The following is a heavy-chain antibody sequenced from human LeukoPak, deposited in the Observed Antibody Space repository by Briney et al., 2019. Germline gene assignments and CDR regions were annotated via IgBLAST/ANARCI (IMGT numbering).Heavy chain of an antibody. CDR3: AKDFGYDSSGYPPDY. D-gene: IGHD3-22*01. CDR1: GFTFSSYW. J-gene: IGHJ4*02. V-gene: IGHV3-74*01. CDR2: INSDGSST. Sequence: GGSLRLSCAASGFTFSSYWMHWVRQAPGKGLVWVSRINSDGSSTSYADSVKGRFTISRDNAKNSLYLQMNSLRAEDTAVYYCAKDFGYDSSGYPPDYWGQGTLVTVSS.